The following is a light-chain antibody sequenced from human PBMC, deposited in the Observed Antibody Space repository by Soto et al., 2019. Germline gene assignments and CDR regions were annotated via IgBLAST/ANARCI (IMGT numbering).Light chain of an antibody. CDR2: GAS. J-gene: IGKJ1*01. Sequence: EMVFTQSPGTLSLSPEERATLSCRVSQSVSSSYLAWYQQNPGQAPRLLIYGASNRATGIPDRFSGSGSGTDFTLIISRLEPEDFAVYYCQQYGRSTGTFGQGTKVDIK. V-gene: IGKV3-20*01. CDR1: QSVSSSY. CDR3: QQYGRSTGT.